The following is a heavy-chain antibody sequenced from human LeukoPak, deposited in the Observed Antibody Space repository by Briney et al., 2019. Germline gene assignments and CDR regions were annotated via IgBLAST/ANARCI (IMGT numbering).Heavy chain of an antibody. D-gene: IGHD1-26*01. CDR2: MSVSSGLI. V-gene: IGHV3-21*01. CDR1: GFTFSSYS. J-gene: IGHJ4*02. CDR3: AREFAGSASGACY. Sequence: PGGSLRLSCAASGFTFSSYSMNWVRQAPGKGLEWVSSMSVSSGLIYYADSVKGRFTISRDNAKSSLYLQMNRLRVEDTALYYCAREFAGSASGACYWGQETLVTLSS.